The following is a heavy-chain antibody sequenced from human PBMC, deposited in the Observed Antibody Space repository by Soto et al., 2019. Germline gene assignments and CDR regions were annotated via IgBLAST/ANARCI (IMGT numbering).Heavy chain of an antibody. Sequence: GASVKVSCKASGYTFTSYYMHWVRQSPVQGLEWMGIINPSGGSTSYAQKFQGRVTMTRDTSTSTVYMELSSLRSEDTAVYYCARDRDCSGGSCDYYGMDVWGQGTTVTVSS. D-gene: IGHD2-15*01. CDR1: GYTFTSYY. CDR3: ARDRDCSGGSCDYYGMDV. V-gene: IGHV1-46*01. J-gene: IGHJ6*02. CDR2: INPSGGST.